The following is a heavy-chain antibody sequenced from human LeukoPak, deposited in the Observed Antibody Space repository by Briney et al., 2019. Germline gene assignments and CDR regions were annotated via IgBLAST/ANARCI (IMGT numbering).Heavy chain of an antibody. J-gene: IGHJ3*02. CDR1: GGSISSGGYY. CDR2: IYYSGST. V-gene: IGHV4-31*03. CDR3: ARDRYYDSSGSDDAFDI. Sequence: SETLSLTCTVSGGSISSGGYYWSWIRQHPGKGLEWIGYIYYSGSTYYNPSLKSRVTISVDTSKNQFSPKLSSVTAADTAVYYCARDRYYDSSGSDDAFDIWGQGTMVTVSS. D-gene: IGHD3-22*01.